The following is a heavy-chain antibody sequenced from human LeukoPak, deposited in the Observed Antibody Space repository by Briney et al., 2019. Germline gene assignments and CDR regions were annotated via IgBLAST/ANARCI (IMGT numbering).Heavy chain of an antibody. CDR2: IYHSGST. Sequence: SETLSLTCTVSGYSISSGYYWGWIRQPPGKGLEWIGSIYHSGSTYYNPSLKSRVTISVDTSKNQFSLKLSSVTAADTAVYYCARLRYCSSTSCYVPAFDYWGQGTLVTVSS. V-gene: IGHV4-38-2*02. CDR3: ARLRYCSSTSCYVPAFDY. J-gene: IGHJ4*02. CDR1: GYSISSGYY. D-gene: IGHD2-2*01.